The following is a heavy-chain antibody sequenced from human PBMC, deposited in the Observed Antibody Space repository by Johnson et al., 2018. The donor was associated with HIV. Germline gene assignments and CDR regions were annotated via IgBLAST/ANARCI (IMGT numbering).Heavy chain of an antibody. V-gene: IGHV3-66*01. Sequence: VQLVESGGGLVQPGRSLRLSCAASGFTFSSYAMSWVRQAPGKGLEWVSVLYSGGSTYYADSVKGRFTISRDNSKNTLYLQMNSLRADDTAVYYCAREGPSERAGFDIWGQGTMVTVSS. CDR1: GFTFSSYA. CDR3: AREGPSERAGFDI. CDR2: LYSGGST. J-gene: IGHJ3*02.